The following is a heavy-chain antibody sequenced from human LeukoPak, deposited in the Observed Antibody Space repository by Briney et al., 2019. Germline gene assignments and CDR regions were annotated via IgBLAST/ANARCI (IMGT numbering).Heavy chain of an antibody. D-gene: IGHD2-2*02. J-gene: IGHJ4*02. V-gene: IGHV3-23*01. CDR2: ISGNGRST. CDR3: ARDTEHLYFVFDY. CDR1: GFTFSSYA. Sequence: GGSLRLSCAASGFTFSSYAMSWVRQAPGKGLEWVSTISGNGRSTYYGDSAKGRFTISRDNAKNSLYLQMNSLRDEDTAVYYCARDTEHLYFVFDYWGQGTLVTVSS.